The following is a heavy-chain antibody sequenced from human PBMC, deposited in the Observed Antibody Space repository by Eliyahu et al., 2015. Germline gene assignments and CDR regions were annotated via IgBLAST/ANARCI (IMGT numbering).Heavy chain of an antibody. CDR1: GGSFNSYY. V-gene: IGHV4-34*01. CDR3: ARGRRGVTSYFDY. Sequence: QVQLQQWGAKLLKPSETLTLICYVYGGSFNSYYWNWIRQSPEKGLEWIGEINQSGSANYNPSLKSRVTVSVDTSKSQFSLNVRSVTAADTAVYYCARGRRGVTSYFDYWGQGTPVTVSS. D-gene: IGHD3-10*01. J-gene: IGHJ4*02. CDR2: INQSGSA.